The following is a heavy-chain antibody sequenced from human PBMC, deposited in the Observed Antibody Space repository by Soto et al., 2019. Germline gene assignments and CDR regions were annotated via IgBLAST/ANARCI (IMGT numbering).Heavy chain of an antibody. V-gene: IGHV1-18*01. CDR1: GYTFTSYG. J-gene: IGHJ6*02. Sequence: GASVKVSCKASGYTFTSYGISWVRQAPGQGLEWMGWISAYNGNTNYAQKLQGRVTMTTDTSTSTAYMELRSLRSDDTAVYYCALGVICAVGLYYGMDVWGQGTTVTVSS. CDR2: ISAYNGNT. CDR3: ALGVICAVGLYYGMDV. D-gene: IGHD3-10*01.